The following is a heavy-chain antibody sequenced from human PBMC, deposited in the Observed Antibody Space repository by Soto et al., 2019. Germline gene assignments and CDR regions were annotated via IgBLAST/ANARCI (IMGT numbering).Heavy chain of an antibody. CDR1: GCTFTSYG. CDR3: AIAVAGADFDY. V-gene: IGHV1-18*04. Sequence: ASVKVSCKASGCTFTSYGISWVRQAPGQGLEWMGWISAYNGNTNYAQKLQGRVTMTTDTSTSTAYMELRSLRSDDTAVYYCAIAVAGADFDYWGQGTLVTVSS. CDR2: ISAYNGNT. D-gene: IGHD6-19*01. J-gene: IGHJ4*02.